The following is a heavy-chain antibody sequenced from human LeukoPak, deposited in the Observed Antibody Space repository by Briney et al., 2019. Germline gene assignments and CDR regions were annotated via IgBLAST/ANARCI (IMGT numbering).Heavy chain of an antibody. Sequence: PSETLSLTCTVSGGSISSSSYYWGWIRQPPGKGLEWIGSIYYSGSTYYNPSLKSRVTISVDTSKNQFSLKLSSVTAADTAVYYCARTQGTQYYDYVWGSYRLGHWFDPWGQGTLVTVSS. J-gene: IGHJ5*02. CDR3: ARTQGTQYYDYVWGSYRLGHWFDP. D-gene: IGHD3-16*02. V-gene: IGHV4-39*07. CDR1: GGSISSSSYY. CDR2: IYYSGST.